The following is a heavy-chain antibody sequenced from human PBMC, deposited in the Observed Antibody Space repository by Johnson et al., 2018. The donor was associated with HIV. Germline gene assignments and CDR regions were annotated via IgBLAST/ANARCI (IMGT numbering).Heavy chain of an antibody. CDR2: IYSGGST. J-gene: IGHJ3*02. CDR1: GFTVSSNY. Sequence: EMHLVESGGGLVQPGGSLRLSCAASGFTVSSNYMSWVRQAPGKGLEWVSVIYSGGSTYYADSVKGRFTISRDNSKNTLYLQMNSLRAEDTAVYYCARKKATVFSTTSTNYAFDIWGQGTMVTVSS. V-gene: IGHV3-66*01. D-gene: IGHD1-1*01. CDR3: ARKKATVFSTTSTNYAFDI.